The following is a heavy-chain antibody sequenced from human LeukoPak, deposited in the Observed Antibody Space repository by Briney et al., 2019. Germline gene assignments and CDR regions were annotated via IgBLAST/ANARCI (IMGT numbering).Heavy chain of an antibody. D-gene: IGHD2-15*01. J-gene: IGHJ4*02. Sequence: PGGSLRLSCAASGFTFSSYGMHWVRQAPGKGLEWVAVISYDGSNKYYADSVKGRFTISRDNSKNTLYLQMNSLRAEDTAVYYCAKATGGYCSGGSCYGADYWGQGTLVTVSS. CDR3: AKATGGYCSGGSCYGADY. CDR1: GFTFSSYG. V-gene: IGHV3-30*18. CDR2: ISYDGSNK.